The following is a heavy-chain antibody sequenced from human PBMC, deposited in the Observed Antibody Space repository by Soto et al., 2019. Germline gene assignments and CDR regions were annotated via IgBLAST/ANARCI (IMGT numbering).Heavy chain of an antibody. Sequence: FLRLSCAASGFTFSSYAMSWVRQAPGKGLEWVSAISGSGGSTYYADSVKGRFTISRDNSKNTLYLQMNSLRAEDTAVYYCAKAMEGDYYYYGMDVWGQGTTVTVSS. CDR3: AKAMEGDYYYYGMDV. CDR1: GFTFSSYA. D-gene: IGHD3-10*01. CDR2: ISGSGGST. J-gene: IGHJ6*02. V-gene: IGHV3-23*01.